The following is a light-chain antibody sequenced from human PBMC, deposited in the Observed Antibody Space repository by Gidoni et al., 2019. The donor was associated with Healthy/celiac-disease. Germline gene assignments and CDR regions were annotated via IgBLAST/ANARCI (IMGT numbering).Light chain of an antibody. CDR1: QTVSSN. CDR3: QQYNNWPPYT. V-gene: IGKV3-15*01. CDR2: GAS. Sequence: EIVMTQSPATLSVSPGERATLSCRASQTVSSNLAWYQQKPGQAPRLLLYGASTRATGIPARFRGSGSGTEFTLTISSLQSEDFAVYYCQQYNNWPPYTFGQGTKLESK. J-gene: IGKJ2*01.